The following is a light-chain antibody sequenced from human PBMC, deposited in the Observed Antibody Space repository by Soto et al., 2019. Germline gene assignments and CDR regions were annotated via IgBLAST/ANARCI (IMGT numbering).Light chain of an antibody. CDR2: DNN. CDR1: SSNIGNNY. CDR3: GTWDSSLSAVV. V-gene: IGLV1-51*01. J-gene: IGLJ2*01. Sequence: QSVLTQPPSVSAAPGQKVTISCSGSSSNIGNNYLSWYQQLPGTAPKLLVYDNNKRPSGIPDRFSGSKSGTSATLGITGLQTGDEANYYCGTWDSSLSAVVFGGGTKLPS.